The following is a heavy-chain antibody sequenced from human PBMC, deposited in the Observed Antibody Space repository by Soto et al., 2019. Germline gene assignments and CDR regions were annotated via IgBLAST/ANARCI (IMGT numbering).Heavy chain of an antibody. CDR3: AKDRFATMIVVDQYYYGMDV. V-gene: IGHV3-30*18. Sequence: QVQLVESGGGVVQPGRSLRLSCAASGFTFSSYGMHWVRQAPGKGLEWVAVISYDGSNKYYADSVKGRFTISRDNSKNTLYLKMNSLRAEDTAVYYCAKDRFATMIVVDQYYYGMDVWGQGTTVTVSS. J-gene: IGHJ6*02. CDR2: ISYDGSNK. D-gene: IGHD3-22*01. CDR1: GFTFSSYG.